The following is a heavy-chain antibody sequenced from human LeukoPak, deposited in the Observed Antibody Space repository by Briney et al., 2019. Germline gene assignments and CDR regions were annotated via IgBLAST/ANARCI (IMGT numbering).Heavy chain of an antibody. J-gene: IGHJ5*02. V-gene: IGHV4-59*01. CDR2: THHSGAT. D-gene: IGHD5-18*01. Sequence: PSETLSLTCSVSGVSITSNYWSWIRQPPGKGLEWLGYTHHSGATSYNPSLKSRSTMSQDTSNNQFSLKLSSVTAADTAVYYCARDPHLGMVTRTLRLNWFDPWGQGTLVTVSS. CDR3: ARDPHLGMVTRTLRLNWFDP. CDR1: GVSITSNY.